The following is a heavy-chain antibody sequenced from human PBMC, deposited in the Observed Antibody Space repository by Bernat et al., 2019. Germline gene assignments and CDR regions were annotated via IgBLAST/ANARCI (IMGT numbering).Heavy chain of an antibody. CDR2: ISRTSSNI. CDR1: GFTFSSYS. D-gene: IGHD1-26*01. V-gene: IGHV3-48*01. Sequence: EVQLVESGGALVQPGGSLRLSCAASGFTFSSYSMNWVRQAPGKGLEWVSYISRTSSNIYYADSVKGRFTSSRDNAKNSLYLQMNSLRAEDTAVYYCARETGEWELGIWGQGTMVTVSS. J-gene: IGHJ3*02. CDR3: ARETGEWELGI.